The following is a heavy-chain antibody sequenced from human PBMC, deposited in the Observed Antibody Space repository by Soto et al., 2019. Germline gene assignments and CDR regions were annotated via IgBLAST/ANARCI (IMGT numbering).Heavy chain of an antibody. V-gene: IGHV3-33*01. J-gene: IGHJ6*03. D-gene: IGHD6-6*01. CDR3: ARDARYYYMDV. Sequence: PGGSLRLSCAASGFTFSSYGMHWVRQAPGKGLEWVSLICNDGSNKIYADSVKGRFTISRDNAKNTLYLEMNGLRAEDTAVYFCARDARYYYMDVWGKGTTVTVSS. CDR1: GFTFSSYG. CDR2: ICNDGSNK.